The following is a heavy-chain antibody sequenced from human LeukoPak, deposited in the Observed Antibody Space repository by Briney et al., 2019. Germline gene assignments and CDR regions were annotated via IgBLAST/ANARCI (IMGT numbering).Heavy chain of an antibody. D-gene: IGHD4-23*01. J-gene: IGHJ3*02. CDR1: GLTLSDHY. Sequence: GGFLRLSCTASGLTLSDHYMDWVRQAPGKGLEWVGRLRNKGNSCSTEYAASVKGRFTISRDDSKNSLFLQMNSLRTEDTAVYYCARDGGTGGNTAFDIWGQGTMVTVSS. CDR2: LRNKGNSCST. CDR3: ARDGGTGGNTAFDI. V-gene: IGHV3-72*01.